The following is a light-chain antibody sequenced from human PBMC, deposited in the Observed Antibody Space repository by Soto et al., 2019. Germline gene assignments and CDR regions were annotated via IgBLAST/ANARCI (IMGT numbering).Light chain of an antibody. Sequence: DIQMTQAPSTLSLSVGDRVTITCRASQSIPTWLAWFQQKPGKAPKLLIYDASNLESGVPSRFSGSGSGTEFTLTISSLQPDVFATYYCQQYTFYPYTFGQGTKLEIK. CDR1: QSIPTW. V-gene: IGKV1-5*01. J-gene: IGKJ2*01. CDR3: QQYTFYPYT. CDR2: DAS.